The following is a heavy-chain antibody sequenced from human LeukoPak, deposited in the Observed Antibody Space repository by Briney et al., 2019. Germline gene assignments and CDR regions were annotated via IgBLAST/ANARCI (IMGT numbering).Heavy chain of an antibody. V-gene: IGHV3-66*04. CDR3: ARPYSSGWYFPLYYDMDV. Sequence: PGGSLRLSCAASGFTVSSNYMSWVRQAPGKGLEWVSVIYSGGSTYYADSVKGRFTISRDNSKNTLYLQMNSLRAEDTAVYYCARPYSSGWYFPLYYDMDVWGKGTTVTVSS. CDR1: GFTVSSNY. D-gene: IGHD6-19*01. J-gene: IGHJ6*04. CDR2: IYSGGST.